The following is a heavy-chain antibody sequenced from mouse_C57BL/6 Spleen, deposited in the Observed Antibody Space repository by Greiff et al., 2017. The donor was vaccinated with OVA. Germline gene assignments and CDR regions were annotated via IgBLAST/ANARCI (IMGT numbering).Heavy chain of an antibody. V-gene: IGHV1-81*01. Sequence: VQLQQSGAELARPGASVKLSCKASGYTFTSYGISWVKQRTGQGLEWIGEIYPRSGNTYYNEKFKGKATLTADKSSSTAYMELRSLTSEDAAVYFSARGRLRSYFDYWGQGTTLTVSA. CDR1: GYTFTSYG. D-gene: IGHD2-4*01. CDR3: ARGRLRSYFDY. J-gene: IGHJ2*01. CDR2: IYPRSGNT.